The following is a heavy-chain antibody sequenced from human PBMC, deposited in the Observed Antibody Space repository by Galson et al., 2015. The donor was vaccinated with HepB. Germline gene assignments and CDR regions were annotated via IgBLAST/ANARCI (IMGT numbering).Heavy chain of an antibody. Sequence: SLRLSCAASGLTFGDYGMSWVRQAPGKGLEWVGFIRSKAYGETTEYAASVKCRFSIARDDSKSIAYLQMNSMKTEDTAVYCCTRVLMTTKHPLDYWGQGSLVTVSS. V-gene: IGHV3-49*04. CDR3: TRVLMTTKHPLDY. J-gene: IGHJ4*02. CDR2: IRSKAYGETT. D-gene: IGHD1-14*01. CDR1: GLTFGDYG.